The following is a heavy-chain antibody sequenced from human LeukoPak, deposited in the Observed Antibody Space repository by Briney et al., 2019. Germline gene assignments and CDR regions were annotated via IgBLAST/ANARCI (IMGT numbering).Heavy chain of an antibody. V-gene: IGHV5-51*01. CDR3: ARHPADTIFGVGPDY. J-gene: IGHJ4*02. Sequence: GESLKISCKGSGYTFTNYWIGWVRQMPGKALEWMGIIYPGDSDTRYSPSFQGQVTISADKSISTAYLQWSSLKASDTAMFYCARHPADTIFGVGPDYWGQGTLVTVSS. CDR2: IYPGDSDT. CDR1: GYTFTNYW. D-gene: IGHD3-3*01.